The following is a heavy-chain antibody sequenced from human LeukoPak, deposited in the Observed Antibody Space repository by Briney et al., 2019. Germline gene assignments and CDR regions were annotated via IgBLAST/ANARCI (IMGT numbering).Heavy chain of an antibody. J-gene: IGHJ5*02. Sequence: ASVKVSCSASGYTFTSYYMHWVRQAPGQGLEWMGIINPIDGSTSYAEKFQGRVAVTRDTSTSTVYMELRSLRSEDTAVYYCARDPYGSGGNWFDPWGQGTLVTVSS. V-gene: IGHV1-46*01. D-gene: IGHD3-10*01. CDR3: ARDPYGSGGNWFDP. CDR1: GYTFTSYY. CDR2: INPIDGST.